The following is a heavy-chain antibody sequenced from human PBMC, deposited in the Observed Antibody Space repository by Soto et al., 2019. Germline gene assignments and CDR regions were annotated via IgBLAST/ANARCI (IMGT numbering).Heavy chain of an antibody. D-gene: IGHD2-21*02. J-gene: IGHJ5*02. Sequence: SETLSLTCTVSGGSISSGGYYWSWIRQHPGKGLEWIGYIYYSGSTYYNPSLKSRVTISVDTSKNQFSLKLSSVTAADTAVYYCARGLRGELLFSWFDPWGQGTLVTVSS. V-gene: IGHV4-31*03. CDR3: ARGLRGELLFSWFDP. CDR1: GGSISSGGYY. CDR2: IYYSGST.